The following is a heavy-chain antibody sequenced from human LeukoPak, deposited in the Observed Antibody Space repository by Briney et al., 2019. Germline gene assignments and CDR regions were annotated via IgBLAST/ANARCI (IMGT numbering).Heavy chain of an antibody. D-gene: IGHD6-19*01. J-gene: IGHJ4*02. CDR3: ARGPGIAVAGVFDY. Sequence: ASVKVSCKASGYTFTNYGISWVRQAPGQGLEWLGWLSGYTGHTNYVQKIQGRVTMTTDTSTNTAYMELRSLRSDDTAVYYCARGPGIAVAGVFDYWGQGSLVTVSS. V-gene: IGHV1-18*04. CDR2: LSGYTGHT. CDR1: GYTFTNYG.